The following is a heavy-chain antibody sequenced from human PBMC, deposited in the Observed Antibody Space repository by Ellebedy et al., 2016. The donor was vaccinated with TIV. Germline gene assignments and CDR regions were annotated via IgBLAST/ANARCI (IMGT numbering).Heavy chain of an antibody. CDR2: VKGDGSEK. CDR1: GFSLSAYF. J-gene: IGHJ4*02. Sequence: PGGSLRLSCAASGFSLSAYFMTWVRQAPGKGLEWVASVKGDGSEKTYVDSVKGRFTISRDTAKNSLFLQMNSLRAEDTAVYYCARKRAGSDYWGQGTLVTVSS. V-gene: IGHV3-7*03. D-gene: IGHD6-19*01. CDR3: ARKRAGSDY.